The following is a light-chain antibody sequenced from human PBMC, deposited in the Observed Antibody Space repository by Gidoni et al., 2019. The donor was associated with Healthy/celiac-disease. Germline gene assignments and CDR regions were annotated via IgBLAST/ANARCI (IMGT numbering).Light chain of an antibody. CDR2: KDS. J-gene: IGLJ2*01. CDR1: VLAKKY. V-gene: IGLV3-27*01. CDR3: YSAADTPV. Sequence: SYELTQPSSVSESPGQTARITCSGDVLAKKYARWFQQKPGQAPVLVIYKDSERPSGIPERFSGSSSGTTVTLTISGAQVEDEADYYCYSAADTPVFSGGTKLTVL.